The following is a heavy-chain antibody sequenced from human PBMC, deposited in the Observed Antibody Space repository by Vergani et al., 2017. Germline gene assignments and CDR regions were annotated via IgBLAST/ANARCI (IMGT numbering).Heavy chain of an antibody. CDR2: IIPIFGTA. D-gene: IGHD3-22*01. CDR3: ARDSDYYDSSGYPYYFDY. V-gene: IGHV1-69*06. Sequence: QVQLVQSGAEVKKPGSSVKVSCKASGGTFSSYAISWVRQAPGQGLEWMGGIIPIFGTANYAQKFQGRVTITADKSTSTAYMELRSLRSDDTAVYYCARDSDYYDSSGYPYYFDYWGQGTLVTVSS. CDR1: GGTFSSYA. J-gene: IGHJ4*02.